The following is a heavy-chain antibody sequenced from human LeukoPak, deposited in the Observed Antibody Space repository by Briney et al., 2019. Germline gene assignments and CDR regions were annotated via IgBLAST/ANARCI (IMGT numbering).Heavy chain of an antibody. CDR3: ARAGAGKISYYFDY. J-gene: IGHJ4*02. CDR1: GFTFSSYW. CDR2: IKQDGSEK. V-gene: IGHV3-7*04. Sequence: PGGSLRLSCAASGFTFSSYWLSWVRQAPGKGLEWVANIKQDGSEKYYVDSVKGRFTISRDNAKNSLYLQMNSLRAEDTAVYYCARAGAGKISYYFDYWGQGTLVTVSS. D-gene: IGHD3-10*01.